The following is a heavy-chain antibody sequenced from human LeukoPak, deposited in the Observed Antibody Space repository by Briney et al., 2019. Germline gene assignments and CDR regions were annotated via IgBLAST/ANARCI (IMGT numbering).Heavy chain of an antibody. D-gene: IGHD5-18*01. CDR3: ASEEQLWLIEGVDY. CDR2: ISYEGNNK. Sequence: PGGSLRLSCAASVYTFRSYAMHGVPQAPGKGREWGADISYEGNNKYYADSVKGGFTISRDNSKNTLFLQMSRLRAEDTAVYYCASEEQLWLIEGVDYWGEGTLVTVS. J-gene: IGHJ4*02. CDR1: VYTFRSYA. V-gene: IGHV3-30*04.